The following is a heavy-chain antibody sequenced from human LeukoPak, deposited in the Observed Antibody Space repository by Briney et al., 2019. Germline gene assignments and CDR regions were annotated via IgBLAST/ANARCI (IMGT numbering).Heavy chain of an antibody. J-gene: IGHJ4*02. Sequence: PSETLSLTCTVSGYSISSGYYWAWIRQPPGKGLEWLGSIYYTGTTFYNPSLKSRVTISVDTSKNQFSLKLSSVTAADTAVYYCARGHYDYVWGSYRFDYWGQGTLVTVSS. D-gene: IGHD3-16*02. CDR2: IYYTGTT. CDR3: ARGHYDYVWGSYRFDY. V-gene: IGHV4-38-2*02. CDR1: GYSISSGYY.